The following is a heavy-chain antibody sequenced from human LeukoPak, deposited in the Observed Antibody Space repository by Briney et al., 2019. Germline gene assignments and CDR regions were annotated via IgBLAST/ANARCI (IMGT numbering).Heavy chain of an antibody. CDR2: IRYDGGDK. J-gene: IGHJ4*02. CDR3: ASSTPGIAVAGTRFDY. Sequence: GGSLRLSCAASGFTFSGYGVHWVRQAPGKGLEWVAFIRYDGGDKSYADSVKGRFAISRDNSKNTLYLQMNSLRSEDTAVYYCASSTPGIAVAGTRFDYWGQGTLVTVSS. CDR1: GFTFSGYG. V-gene: IGHV3-30*02. D-gene: IGHD6-19*01.